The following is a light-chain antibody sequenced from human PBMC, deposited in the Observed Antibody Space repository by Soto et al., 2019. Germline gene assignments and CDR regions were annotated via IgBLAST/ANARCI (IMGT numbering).Light chain of an antibody. Sequence: DIVMTQSPLSLPVTPGEPASISCRSSQSLLDSNGYSYLDWYLQKPGQSPHLLIYLASNRASGVHDRFSGSXSGSDFTLKISRVEAEDXGXXYCMQALQSRTFGQGTKLEIK. J-gene: IGKJ2*01. CDR2: LAS. CDR3: MQALQSRT. CDR1: QSLLDSNGYSY. V-gene: IGKV2-28*01.